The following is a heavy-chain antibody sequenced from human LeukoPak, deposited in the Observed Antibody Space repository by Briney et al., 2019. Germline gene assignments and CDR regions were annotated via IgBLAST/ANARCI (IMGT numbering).Heavy chain of an antibody. J-gene: IGHJ4*02. CDR2: TYYRSKWYN. CDR3: ARAPTPIIAVAGSFDY. D-gene: IGHD6-19*01. V-gene: IGHV6-1*01. Sequence: SQTLSLTCAISGDSVSNNSAAWNWIRQSPPRGLEWLGRTYYRSKWYNDYAVSVKSRITINPDTSKNQFSLQVNSVTPEDTAVHYCARAPTPIIAVAGSFDYWGQGTLVTVSS. CDR1: GDSVSNNSAA.